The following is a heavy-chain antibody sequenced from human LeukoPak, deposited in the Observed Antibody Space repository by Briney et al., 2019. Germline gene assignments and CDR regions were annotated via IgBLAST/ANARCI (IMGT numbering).Heavy chain of an antibody. CDR2: IYSGGST. CDR3: ARDHEGGVPGDCSTCPPDYGMDV. V-gene: IGHV3-53*01. J-gene: IGHJ6*02. D-gene: IGHD2-21*02. CDR1: GFTFSSYA. Sequence: GGSLRLSCAASGFTFSSYAMSWVRQAPGKGLEWVSVIYSGGSTYYADSVKGRFTISRDNSKNTLYLQMNSLRAEDTAVYYCARDHEGGVPGDCSTCPPDYGMDVWGQGTTVTVSS.